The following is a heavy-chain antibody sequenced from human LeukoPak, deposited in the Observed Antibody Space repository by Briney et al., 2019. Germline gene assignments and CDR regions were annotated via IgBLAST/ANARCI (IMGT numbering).Heavy chain of an antibody. J-gene: IGHJ4*02. CDR3: ARGHSSGWDTFDY. CDR2: IYSGGST. V-gene: IGHV3-53*04. D-gene: IGHD6-19*01. CDR1: GFTVSSNY. Sequence: GGSLRLSCAASGFTVSSNYMSWVRQAPGKGLEWVSVIYSGGSTYYADSVKGRFTISRHNSKNTLYLQMNSLRAEDTAVYYCARGHSSGWDTFDYWGQGTLVTVS.